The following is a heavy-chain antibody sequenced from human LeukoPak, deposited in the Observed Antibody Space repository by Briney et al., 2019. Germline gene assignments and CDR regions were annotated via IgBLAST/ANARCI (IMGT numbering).Heavy chain of an antibody. V-gene: IGHV1-46*01. J-gene: IGHJ4*02. CDR1: GYTFTSYY. Sequence: GASVKVSCKASGYTFTSYYMHWVRQAPGQGLEWMGIINPSGGGTSYVQNFQGRVTMTRDTSTSTVYMELSTLRSEDTAIYYCARDLARGGYWGQGTLVTVSS. CDR2: INPSGGGT. CDR3: ARDLARGGY. D-gene: IGHD3-10*01.